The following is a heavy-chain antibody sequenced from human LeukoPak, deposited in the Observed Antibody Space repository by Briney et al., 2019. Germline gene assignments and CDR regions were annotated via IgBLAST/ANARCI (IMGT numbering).Heavy chain of an antibody. J-gene: IGHJ4*02. CDR2: INPSGGST. D-gene: IGHD2-21*02. Sequence: ASVKLSCKASGYTFTSYYMHWVRQAPGQGLEWMGIINPSGGSTSYAQKFQGRVTMTRDTSTSTVYMELSSLRSEDTAVYYCARASFSLWWWLLSGRRTRLGGGQGTLVTVSS. CDR3: ARASFSLWWWLLSGRRTRLG. V-gene: IGHV1-46*01. CDR1: GYTFTSYY.